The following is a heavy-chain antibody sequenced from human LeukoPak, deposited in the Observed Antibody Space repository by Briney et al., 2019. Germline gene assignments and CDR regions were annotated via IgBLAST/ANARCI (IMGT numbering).Heavy chain of an antibody. J-gene: IGHJ3*02. CDR1: GFTFSSYD. V-gene: IGHV3-13*04. CDR2: LGTAGDT. CDR3: ARESRSSGYGVLPGAFDI. Sequence: GGALRLSCAASGFTFSSYDMHWVRQATGKGLEWVSALGTAGDTDHPASVKGRFTISRENAKNSLYIQMHSLSGGDTDVYYCARESRSSGYGVLPGAFDIWGQGTMVTVSS. D-gene: IGHD3-22*01.